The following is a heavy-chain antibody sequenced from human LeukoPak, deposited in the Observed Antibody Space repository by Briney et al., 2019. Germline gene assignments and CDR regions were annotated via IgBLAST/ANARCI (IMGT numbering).Heavy chain of an antibody. CDR1: GGTFSSYA. CDR2: IIPIFGTA. J-gene: IGHJ3*02. V-gene: IGHV1-69*13. Sequence: SVKVSCKASGGTFSSYAISWVRQAPGQGLEWVGGIIPIFGTANYAQKFQGRVTITADESTSTAYMELSGLRSEDTAVYYCARSSGPYDSSGSYAFDIWGQGTMVTVSS. CDR3: ARSSGPYDSSGSYAFDI. D-gene: IGHD3-22*01.